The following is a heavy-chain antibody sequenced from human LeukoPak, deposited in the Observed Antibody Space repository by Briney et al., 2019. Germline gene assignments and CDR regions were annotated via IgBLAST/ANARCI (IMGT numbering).Heavy chain of an antibody. D-gene: IGHD5-18*01. CDR1: GYTFTSYG. CDR2: ISAYNGNT. V-gene: IGHV1-18*01. Sequence: GASVKVSCKASGYTFTSYGISWVRQAPGQGLEYMGWISAYNGNTKNAQNLQGRVTMTTDTSTSTAYMELRSLRSDDTAVYYCARDPRQLRVFDPWGQGTLVTVSS. CDR3: ARDPRQLRVFDP. J-gene: IGHJ5*02.